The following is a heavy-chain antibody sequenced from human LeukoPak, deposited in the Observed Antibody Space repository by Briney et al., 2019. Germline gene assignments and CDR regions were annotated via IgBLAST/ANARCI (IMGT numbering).Heavy chain of an antibody. Sequence: SETLSLTCTVSGGSISSYYWSWIRQPAGKGLEWIGRIHSTGSTNYNPSHKSRVTMSVDTSKNQFSLKLNSVTAADTAVYYCARTDYGDYVSDYWGQGTLVTVSS. CDR1: GGSISSYY. J-gene: IGHJ4*02. V-gene: IGHV4-4*07. CDR3: ARTDYGDYVSDY. D-gene: IGHD4-17*01. CDR2: IHSTGST.